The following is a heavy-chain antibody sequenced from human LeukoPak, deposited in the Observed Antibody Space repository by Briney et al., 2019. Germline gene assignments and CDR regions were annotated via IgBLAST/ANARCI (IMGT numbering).Heavy chain of an antibody. D-gene: IGHD3-16*02. CDR2: INPNSGGT. V-gene: IGHV1-2*04. CDR1: GYTFTGYY. CDR3: ARDSRYYDYVWGSYRFHPPYLPDY. Sequence: ASVKVSCKASGYTFTGYYMHWVRQAPGQGLEWMGWINPNSGGTNYAQKFQGWVTMTRDTSISTAYMELSRLRSDDTAVYYCARDSRYYDYVWGSYRFHPPYLPDYWGQGTLVTVSS. J-gene: IGHJ4*02.